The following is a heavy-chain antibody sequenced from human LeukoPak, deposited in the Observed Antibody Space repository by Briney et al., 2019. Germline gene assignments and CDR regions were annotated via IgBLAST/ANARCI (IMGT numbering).Heavy chain of an antibody. CDR2: IFYSGNT. J-gene: IGHJ6*03. V-gene: IGHV4-39*07. Sequence: SETLSLTCTVSGGSISSSTYYGGWIRQPPGKGLEWIGSIFYSGNTYYNPSLKSRVTISVDTSKNQFSLKLSSVTAADTAVYYCARGQGSSGYYYSGYYYYMDVWGKGTTVTVSS. CDR1: GGSISSSTYY. D-gene: IGHD3-22*01. CDR3: ARGQGSSGYYYSGYYYYMDV.